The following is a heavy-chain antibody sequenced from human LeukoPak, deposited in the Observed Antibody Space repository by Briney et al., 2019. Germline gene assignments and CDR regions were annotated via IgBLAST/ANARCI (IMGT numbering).Heavy chain of an antibody. D-gene: IGHD3-10*01. V-gene: IGHV4-59*01. CDR2: IYYSGTT. Sequence: PSETLSPSCTVSGGSISGFFWTWIRQSPGKGLEYIGYIYYSGTTDYNPTLKSRVSMSVDTSKNQFFLNLTSVTAADTAIYYCARVGYGSGSWGWFDPWGQGTLVTVSS. J-gene: IGHJ5*02. CDR1: GGSISGFF. CDR3: ARVGYGSGSWGWFDP.